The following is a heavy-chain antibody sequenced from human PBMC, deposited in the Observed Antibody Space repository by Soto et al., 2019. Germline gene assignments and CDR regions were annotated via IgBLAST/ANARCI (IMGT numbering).Heavy chain of an antibody. CDR2: IIPIFGTA. D-gene: IGHD3-10*01. V-gene: IGHV1-69*13. CDR1: GGTFSSYA. CDR3: AREQGSGSYYKRVQYYGMDV. J-gene: IGHJ6*02. Sequence: GASVKVSCKASGGTFSSYAISWVLQAPGQGLEWMGGIIPIFGTANYAQKFQGRVTITADESTSTAYMELSSLRSEDTAVYYCAREQGSGSYYKRVQYYGMDVWGQGTTVTVSS.